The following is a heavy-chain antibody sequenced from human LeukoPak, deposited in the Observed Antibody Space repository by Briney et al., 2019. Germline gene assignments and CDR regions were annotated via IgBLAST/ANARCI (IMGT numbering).Heavy chain of an antibody. Sequence: PSETLSLTCAVSGGSISSSNWWSWVRQPPGKGLEWIGKIYHSGSTNYNPSLKSRVTISVDKSKNQFSLKLSSVTAADTAVYYCARYGGYPRVAFDIWGQGTMVTVSS. CDR3: ARYGGYPRVAFDI. D-gene: IGHD5-12*01. CDR2: IYHSGST. J-gene: IGHJ3*02. CDR1: GGSISSSNW. V-gene: IGHV4-4*02.